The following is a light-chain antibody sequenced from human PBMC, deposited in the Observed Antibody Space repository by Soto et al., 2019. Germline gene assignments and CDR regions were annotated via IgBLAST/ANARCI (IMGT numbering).Light chain of an antibody. J-gene: IGLJ3*02. CDR1: NSDIGAYNY. V-gene: IGLV2-14*01. CDR2: EVS. Sequence: QSALTQPASVSGSPGQSITISCTGTNSDIGAYNYVSWFQQHPGKAPKLIIFEVSNRPSGVSHRFSASKSVNTASLTISGLQTEDEADYYCLSYTITSILVFGGGTKVNVL. CDR3: LSYTITSILV.